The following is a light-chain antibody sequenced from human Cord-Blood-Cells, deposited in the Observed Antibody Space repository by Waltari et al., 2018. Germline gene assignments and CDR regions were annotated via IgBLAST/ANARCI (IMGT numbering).Light chain of an antibody. V-gene: IGKV3-15*01. J-gene: IGKJ2*03. CDR2: CAS. CDR3: QQYNNWYS. Sequence: EIVMTQSPATLSVSPGERATLSCRASQSVSSNLAWYQQKPGQAPRLLIYCASTRATGIPARFSGSGSGTEFTRTISSLKSEDFAVYYCQQYNNWYSFGQGTKLEMK. CDR1: QSVSSN.